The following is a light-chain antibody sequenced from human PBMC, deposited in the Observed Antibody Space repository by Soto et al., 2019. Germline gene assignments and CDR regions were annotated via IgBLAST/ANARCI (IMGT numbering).Light chain of an antibody. V-gene: IGLV1-51*02. CDR3: GAWXTXLSGGL. Sequence: QSVLTQPPSVSAAPGQDVTISCSGSNSNLGINDVAWCQQLPGTAPKLLIYENNKRPSGIPDRFSGSKSGTSATLGITGLXTGXXAXXXCGAWXTXLSGGLFGGGTKLTVL. CDR2: ENN. J-gene: IGLJ2*01. CDR1: NSNLGIND.